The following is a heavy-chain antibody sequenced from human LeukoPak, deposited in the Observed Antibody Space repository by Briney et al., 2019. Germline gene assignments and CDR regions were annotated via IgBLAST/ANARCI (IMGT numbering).Heavy chain of an antibody. V-gene: IGHV4-4*07. CDR1: GASITGYY. D-gene: IGHD3-22*01. CDR3: ARDMSYYDSRDAFDI. CDR2: IYDSGST. Sequence: PSETLSLTCSVSGASITGYYWSWIRQPAGEGLEWIGRIYDSGSTNYNPFFNSRVTMSVDTSKNQFSLNLSSVTAADTAVYYCARDMSYYDSRDAFDIWGQGTMVTVFS. J-gene: IGHJ3*02.